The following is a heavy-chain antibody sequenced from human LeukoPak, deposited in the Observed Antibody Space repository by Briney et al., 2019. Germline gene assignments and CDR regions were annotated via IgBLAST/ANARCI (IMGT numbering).Heavy chain of an antibody. CDR3: ATDRGSYYFIDY. V-gene: IGHV1-24*01. Sequence: ASVKVSCKVSGYTLTELSMHWVRQAPGKGLEWMGGFGPEDGETIYAQKFQGRVTMTEDTSTDTAYMELSSLRSEDTAVYYCATDRGSYYFIDYWGQGTLVTVSS. CDR2: FGPEDGET. D-gene: IGHD1-26*01. CDR1: GYTLTELS. J-gene: IGHJ4*02.